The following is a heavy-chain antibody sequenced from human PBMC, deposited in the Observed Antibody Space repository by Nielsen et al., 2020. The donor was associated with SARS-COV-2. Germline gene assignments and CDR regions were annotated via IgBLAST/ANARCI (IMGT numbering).Heavy chain of an antibody. J-gene: IGHJ4*02. CDR3: ARTGGGYSSSSWGY. Sequence: SETLSLTCTVSGGSISSSSYYLGWIRQPPGKGLEWIGSIYYSGSTYYNPSLKSRVTISVDTSKNQFSLKLSSVTAADTAVYYCARTGGGYSSSSWGYWGQGTLVTVSS. CDR2: IYYSGST. CDR1: GGSISSSSYY. D-gene: IGHD6-6*01. V-gene: IGHV4-39*01.